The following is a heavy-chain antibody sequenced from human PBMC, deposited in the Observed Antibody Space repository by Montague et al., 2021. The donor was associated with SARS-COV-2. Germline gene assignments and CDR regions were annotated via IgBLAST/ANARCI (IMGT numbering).Heavy chain of an antibody. D-gene: IGHD1-26*01. Sequence: PALVKPTQTLTLTCTFSGFSLSTSGMCVSWIRQPPGKALEWLARIDWDDDKYYSTSLKTRLTVSKDTSKNQVVLTMTNMDPVDTATHYCARMSAGATIAFDYWGQGTLVTVSS. J-gene: IGHJ4*02. CDR3: ARMSAGATIAFDY. CDR2: IDWDDDK. CDR1: GFSLSTSGMC. V-gene: IGHV2-70*11.